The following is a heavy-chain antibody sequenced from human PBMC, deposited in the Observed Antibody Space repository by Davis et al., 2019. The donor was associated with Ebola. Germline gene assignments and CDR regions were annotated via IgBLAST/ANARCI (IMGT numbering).Heavy chain of an antibody. CDR1: GFTFSSYW. CDR2: INQDGSEK. D-gene: IGHD3-10*01. Sequence: PGGSLRLSCVASGFTFSSYWMSWVRQAPGNGLEWVANINQDGSEKYYVDSVKGRFTISRDNAKNSLYLQMNSLRAEDTAVYYCTRGGSGRLNWFDPWGQGTLVTVSS. V-gene: IGHV3-7*01. J-gene: IGHJ5*02. CDR3: TRGGSGRLNWFDP.